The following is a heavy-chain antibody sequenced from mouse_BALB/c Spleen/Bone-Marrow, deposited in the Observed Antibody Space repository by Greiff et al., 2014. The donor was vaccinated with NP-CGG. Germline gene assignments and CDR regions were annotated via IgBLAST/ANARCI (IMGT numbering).Heavy chain of an antibody. CDR3: SRITTATGAMDY. D-gene: IGHD1-2*01. CDR1: GFSLTSYG. CDR2: IWADGST. J-gene: IGHJ4*01. Sequence: VKLQESGPGLVAPSQSLSITCTVSGFSLTSYGVHWVRQPPGKGLEWLGVIWADGSTNYNSAPMSRLSISKDNSKSQVFLKMNSLQTDDTAMYYCSRITTATGAMDYWGQGTSVTVSS. V-gene: IGHV2-9*02.